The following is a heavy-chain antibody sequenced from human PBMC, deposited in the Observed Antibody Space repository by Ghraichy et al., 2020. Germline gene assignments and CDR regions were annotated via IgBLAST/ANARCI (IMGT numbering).Heavy chain of an antibody. D-gene: IGHD5-12*01. CDR3: ARDQEYSGSGAFDI. V-gene: IGHV3-21*01. J-gene: IGHJ3*02. Sequence: GGSLRLSCAASGFTFSSYSMNWVRQAPGKGLEWVSSISSSSSYIYYADSVKGRFTISRDNAKNSLYLQMNRLRAEDTAVYYCARDQEYSGSGAFDIWGQGTMVTVSS. CDR1: GFTFSSYS. CDR2: ISSSSSYI.